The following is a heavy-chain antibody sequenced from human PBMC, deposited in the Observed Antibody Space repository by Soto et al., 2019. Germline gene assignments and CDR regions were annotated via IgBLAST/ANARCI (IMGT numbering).Heavy chain of an antibody. CDR2: IYYTGST. CDR3: ARWRAYCGGDCYSPTNWFDP. Sequence: SETLSLTCTVSGVSFSSCDYYWSWIRQPPGKGLEWIGIIYYTGSTYYNPSLKSRVTISVDTSKNQFSLKLNSVTAADTAVYYCARWRAYCGGDCYSPTNWFDPWGQGTLVTVSS. J-gene: IGHJ5*02. V-gene: IGHV4-39*07. D-gene: IGHD2-21*02. CDR1: GVSFSSCDYY.